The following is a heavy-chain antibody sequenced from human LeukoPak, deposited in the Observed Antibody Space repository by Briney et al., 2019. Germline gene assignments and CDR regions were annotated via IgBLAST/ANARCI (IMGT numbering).Heavy chain of an antibody. CDR2: IRSKANSYAT. Sequence: GGSLKLSCAASGLTFSGSAMHWVRQASGKGLEWVGRIRSKANSYATAYAASVKGRFTISRDDSKNTAYLQMNSLKTEDTAVYYCTRRDYGGEVDDYWGQGTLVTVSS. J-gene: IGHJ4*02. V-gene: IGHV3-73*01. CDR1: GLTFSGSA. D-gene: IGHD4-17*01. CDR3: TRRDYGGEVDDY.